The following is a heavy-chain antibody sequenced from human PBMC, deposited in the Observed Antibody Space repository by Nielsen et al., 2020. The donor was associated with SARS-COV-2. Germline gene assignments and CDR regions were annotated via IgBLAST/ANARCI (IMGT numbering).Heavy chain of an antibody. CDR3: ARNTKECSGYDLFDYYYYMDV. D-gene: IGHD5-12*01. Sequence: VRQMPGKGLEWMGIIYPGDSDTRYSPSFQGQVTISADKSISTAYLQWSSLKASDTAMYYCARNTKECSGYDLFDYYYYMDVWGKGTTVTVSS. CDR2: IYPGDSDT. V-gene: IGHV5-51*01. J-gene: IGHJ6*03.